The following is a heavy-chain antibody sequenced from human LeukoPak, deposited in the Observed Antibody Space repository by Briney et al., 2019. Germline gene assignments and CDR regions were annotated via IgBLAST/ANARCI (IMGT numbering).Heavy chain of an antibody. CDR1: GGSISSYY. CDR2: IYTSGST. D-gene: IGHD3-22*01. J-gene: IGHJ4*02. CDR3: AKDSNYYDSSGYYLPFDY. V-gene: IGHV4-4*07. Sequence: SETLSLTCTVSGGSISSYYWSWIRQPAGKGLEWIGRIYTSGSTNYNPSLKSRVTMAVDTSKNQFSLKLGSVTAADTAVYYCAKDSNYYDSSGYYLPFDYWGQGTLVTVSS.